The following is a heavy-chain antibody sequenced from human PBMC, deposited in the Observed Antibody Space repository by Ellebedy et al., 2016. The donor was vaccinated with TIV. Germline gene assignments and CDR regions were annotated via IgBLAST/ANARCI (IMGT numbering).Heavy chain of an antibody. V-gene: IGHV3-74*01. CDR2: VYSDGAGT. D-gene: IGHD2-21*01. Sequence: GESLKISCAASGFSFSSHWMHWVRQGPGKELVWISCVYSDGAGTTYADSVKGRFTISRDNSKNTLYLQMTSLRAEDTAIYYCARGGGGRCFDYWGQGTLVTVSS. J-gene: IGHJ4*02. CDR3: ARGGGGRCFDY. CDR1: GFSFSSHW.